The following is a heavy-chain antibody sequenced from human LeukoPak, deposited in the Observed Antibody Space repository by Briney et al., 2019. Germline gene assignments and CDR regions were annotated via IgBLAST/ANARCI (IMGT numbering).Heavy chain of an antibody. CDR3: ARDPGDIVVVPAAMARPSTYYYYYMDV. D-gene: IGHD2-2*01. V-gene: IGHV1-24*01. J-gene: IGHJ6*03. CDR1: GYTLSELA. Sequence: GASVKVSCKVSGYTLSELAIHWVRQAPGKGPEWMGGYDAEGGETVFSQKFQGRVTMTRDMSTSTVYMELSSLRSEDTAVYYCARDPGDIVVVPAAMARPSTYYYYYMDVWGKGTTVTVSS. CDR2: YDAEGGET.